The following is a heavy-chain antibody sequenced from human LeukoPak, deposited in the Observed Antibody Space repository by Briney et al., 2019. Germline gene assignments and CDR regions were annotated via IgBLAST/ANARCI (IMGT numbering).Heavy chain of an antibody. CDR1: EYNLTNYW. Sequence: GESLKISCKGFEYNLTNYWIGWVRQMPGKGLKWMGIIYPGDSDTRYSPSFQGQVTISADKSISTAYLQWSSLKASDTAMYYCATRYNYYDSSGYYYFDYWGQGTLVTVSS. V-gene: IGHV5-51*01. D-gene: IGHD3-22*01. CDR3: ATRYNYYDSSGYYYFDY. CDR2: IYPGDSDT. J-gene: IGHJ4*02.